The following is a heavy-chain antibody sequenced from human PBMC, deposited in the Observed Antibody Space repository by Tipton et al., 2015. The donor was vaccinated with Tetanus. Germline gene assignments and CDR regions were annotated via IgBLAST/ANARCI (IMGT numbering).Heavy chain of an antibody. CDR1: GGTFSSYS. V-gene: IGHV1-69*09. J-gene: IGHJ2*01. Sequence: QLVQSGAEVKRPGSSVKVSCKASGGTFSSYSITWVRQAPGQGLEWLGRIIPLLDVTHYAKKVQDRISITTDKSTGTAYMELSSLRSEETAVYYCALDSDWYEEAGAPKLCSDRWGRCALVTVSS. D-gene: IGHD2-21*01. CDR3: ALDSDWYEEAGAPKLCSDR. CDR2: IIPLLDVT.